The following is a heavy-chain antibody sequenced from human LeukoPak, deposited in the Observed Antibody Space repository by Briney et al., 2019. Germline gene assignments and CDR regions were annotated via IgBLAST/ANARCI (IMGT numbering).Heavy chain of an antibody. D-gene: IGHD6-13*01. V-gene: IGHV4-39*07. CDR3: ARAAAGAYNWFDP. CDR2: SYYSGST. CDR1: GGSMSSSSDY. J-gene: IGHJ5*02. Sequence: PSETLSLTCTVSGGSMSSSSDYGGWVRQPPGKGVEWIGGSYYSGSTYYNPSLKSRVTISVDTSKTQFSLKLSSVTAADTAVYYCARAAAGAYNWFDPWGQGTLVTVSS.